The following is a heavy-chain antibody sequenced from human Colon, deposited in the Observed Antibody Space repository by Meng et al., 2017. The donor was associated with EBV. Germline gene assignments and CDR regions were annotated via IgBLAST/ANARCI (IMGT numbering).Heavy chain of an antibody. V-gene: IGHV4-31*03. J-gene: IGHJ4*02. CDR2: IYYSGST. CDR1: GGSVSSGGYY. Sequence: QVHRQVLGPGWVKPSQSLPLPCTVSGGSVSSGGYYWTWIRQHPGKGLEWFGHIYYSGSTFYNPSLKRRVIISIDTSKNQFSLNLRSVTAADTAVYYCARVSSGWDYFDYWGQGTLVTVSS. CDR3: ARVSSGWDYFDY. D-gene: IGHD6-19*01.